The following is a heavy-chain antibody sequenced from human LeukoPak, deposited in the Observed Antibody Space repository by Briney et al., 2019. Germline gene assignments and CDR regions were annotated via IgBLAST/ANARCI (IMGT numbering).Heavy chain of an antibody. D-gene: IGHD6-13*01. CDR3: AREVESSWYAPLDY. Sequence: SETLSLTCAVYGVSFSGYYWSWIRQPPGKGLEWIGEINHSGSTNYNPSLKSRVTISVDTSKNQFSLKLSSVTAADTAVYYCAREVESSWYAPLDYWGQGTLVTVSS. CDR1: GVSFSGYY. CDR2: INHSGST. J-gene: IGHJ4*02. V-gene: IGHV4-34*01.